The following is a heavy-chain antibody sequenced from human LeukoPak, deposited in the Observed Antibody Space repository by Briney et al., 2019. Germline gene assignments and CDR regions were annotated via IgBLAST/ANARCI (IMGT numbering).Heavy chain of an antibody. Sequence: SETLSLTCTVSGGSFSSHDWSWIRQPPGKGLEWIGYISYIGSTNYNPSLKSRVTISVDTSKNQFSLKLSSVTAADTAVYYCARDPTTVTKGLDIWGQGTMVTVSS. V-gene: IGHV4-59*11. D-gene: IGHD4-17*01. CDR2: ISYIGST. J-gene: IGHJ3*02. CDR3: ARDPTTVTKGLDI. CDR1: GGSFSSHD.